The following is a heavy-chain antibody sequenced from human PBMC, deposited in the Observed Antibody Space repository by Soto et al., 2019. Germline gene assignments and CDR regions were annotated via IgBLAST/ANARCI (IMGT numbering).Heavy chain of an antibody. CDR2: IKQDGSEK. CDR1: GFTFNAYW. D-gene: IGHD3-22*01. V-gene: IGHV3-7*03. CDR3: ARARIPLTYYYETTPYSQYNWFAS. Sequence: EVQLVQSGGGFVQPGGSLRLSCEASGFTFNAYWMTWVRQAPGKGLEWVASIKQDGSEKDYVDSVKGRFAISRDNAKKLLFLQMNSLRAEDTAFYYCARARIPLTYYYETTPYSQYNWFASWGQGTLVTVSS. J-gene: IGHJ5*01.